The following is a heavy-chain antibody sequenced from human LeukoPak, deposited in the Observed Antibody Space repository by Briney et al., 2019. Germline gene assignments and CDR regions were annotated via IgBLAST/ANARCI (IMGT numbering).Heavy chain of an antibody. CDR2: IKQDGSEK. J-gene: IGHJ5*02. V-gene: IGHV3-7*03. Sequence: GGSLRLSCAASGFTFSSCWMSWVRQAPGKGLEWVASIKQDGSEKYYVDSVKGRFTISRDNAKNSLYLQMNSLRAEDTALYYCARDKGSGWSWASNDNWFDPWGQGTLVTVSS. CDR3: ARDKGSGWSWASNDNWFDP. D-gene: IGHD6-19*01. CDR1: GFTFSSCW.